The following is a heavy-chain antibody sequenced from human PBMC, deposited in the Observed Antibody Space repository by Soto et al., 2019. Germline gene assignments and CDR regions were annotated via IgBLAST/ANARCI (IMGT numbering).Heavy chain of an antibody. Sequence: SETLSLTCTVSGGSISSNNYYWGWIRQPPGKGLEWIGSIYHTGSAYYSPSLKSRVTISVDTSKNRFSLNLSSVTAADTAVYYCARRGYDYVWGSYWFDPWGLGTLATVSS. D-gene: IGHD3-16*01. CDR1: GGSISSNNYY. CDR2: IYHTGSA. J-gene: IGHJ5*02. V-gene: IGHV4-39*02. CDR3: ARRGYDYVWGSYWFDP.